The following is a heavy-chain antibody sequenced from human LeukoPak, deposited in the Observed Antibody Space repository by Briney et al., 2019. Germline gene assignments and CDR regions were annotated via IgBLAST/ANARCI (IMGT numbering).Heavy chain of an antibody. Sequence: GGSLRLSCAASGLTVSSHYMSWVRQSPGKGLEWVSVIYNGGSTYYADSVKGRFTISRDNAKNSLYLQMNSLRAEDTAVYYCARAYYDSSGYNDYWGQGTLVTVSS. J-gene: IGHJ4*02. D-gene: IGHD3-22*01. V-gene: IGHV3-53*01. CDR1: GLTVSSHY. CDR2: IYNGGST. CDR3: ARAYYDSSGYNDY.